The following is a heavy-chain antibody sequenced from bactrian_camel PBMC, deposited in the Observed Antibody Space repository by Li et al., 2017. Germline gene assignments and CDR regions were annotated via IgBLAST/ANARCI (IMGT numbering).Heavy chain of an antibody. CDR2: IYSDGMT. D-gene: IGHD7*01. J-gene: IGHJ4*01. Sequence: QVQLVESGGGSVQAGGSLRLSCQYYGPALVANCIGWFRQVPGKEREGVAAIYSDGMTFYGDSVKGRFTISRDDARQTVSLQMNSLKPEDTAMYYCGADTRYGTYCSANIQYEPEFRGQGTQVTVS. CDR1: GPALVANC. CDR3: GADTRYGTYCSANIQYEPEF. V-gene: IGHV3S55*01.